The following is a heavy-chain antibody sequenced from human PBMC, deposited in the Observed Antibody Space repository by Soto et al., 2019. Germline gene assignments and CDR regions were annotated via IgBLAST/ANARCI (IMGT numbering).Heavy chain of an antibody. CDR2: IIPIFGTA. Sequence: QVQLVQSGAEVKKPGSSVKVSCKASGGTFSSYAISWVRQAPGQGLEWMGGIIPIFGTANYAQKFEGRVTITADESTSTADRELRRLRSEDTAVYYCEREYDSSGYLHYGMAVWCQGTTVTVSS. D-gene: IGHD3-22*01. CDR3: EREYDSSGYLHYGMAV. CDR1: GGTFSSYA. J-gene: IGHJ6*02. V-gene: IGHV1-69*01.